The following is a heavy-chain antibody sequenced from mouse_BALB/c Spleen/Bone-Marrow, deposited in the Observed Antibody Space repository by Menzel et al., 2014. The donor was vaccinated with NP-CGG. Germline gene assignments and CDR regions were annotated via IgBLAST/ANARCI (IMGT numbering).Heavy chain of an antibody. CDR3: ATHYYGRFDY. V-gene: IGHV5-12-1*01. J-gene: IGHJ2*01. CDR2: ISSGGGST. Sequence: EVHLVESGGGLVKPGGSLKLSCAASGFGFSSSDMSWVRQTPEKRLEWVAYISSGGGSTYYPDTVKGRFTISRDNAKNTLYLQMSSLKSEDTAMYYCATHYYGRFDYWGQGTTLTVPS. D-gene: IGHD1-2*01. CDR1: GFGFSSSD.